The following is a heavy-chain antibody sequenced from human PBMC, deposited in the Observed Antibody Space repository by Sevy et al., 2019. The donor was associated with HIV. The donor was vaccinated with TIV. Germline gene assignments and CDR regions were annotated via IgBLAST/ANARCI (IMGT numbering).Heavy chain of an antibody. CDR1: GITFSSYW. D-gene: IGHD6-13*01. J-gene: IGHJ6*02. Sequence: GGSLRLSCAASGITFSSYWMSWVRQAPGKGLEWVANIKQDGSEKYYVDSVKGRFTISRDNAKNSLYLQMNSLRAEDTAVYYCARDPGIAAAGPYYYYGMDVWGQGTTVTVSS. V-gene: IGHV3-7*01. CDR2: IKQDGSEK. CDR3: ARDPGIAAAGPYYYYGMDV.